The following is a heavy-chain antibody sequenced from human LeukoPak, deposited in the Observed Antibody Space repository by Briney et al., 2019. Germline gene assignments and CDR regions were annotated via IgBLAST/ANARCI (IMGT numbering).Heavy chain of an antibody. V-gene: IGHV3-74*01. CDR3: ARYDSHYVDY. CDR2: ISSDGSST. Sequence: PGGSLRLSCAASGFTFSSYWMHWVRQAPGKGLVWVSRISSDGSSTSYADSVKGRFTISRDNAKNTLYLQMNSLRAEDTAVYYCARYDSHYVDYWGQGTLVTVSS. CDR1: GFTFSSYW. D-gene: IGHD1-1*01. J-gene: IGHJ4*02.